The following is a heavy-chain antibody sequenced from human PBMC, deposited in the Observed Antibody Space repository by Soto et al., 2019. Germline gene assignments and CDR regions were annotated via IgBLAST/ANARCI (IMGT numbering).Heavy chain of an antibody. CDR3: ARERYCSGGSCYSGWFDP. V-gene: IGHV4-39*01. CDR2: IYYSGST. CDR1: GGSISSSSYY. D-gene: IGHD2-15*01. J-gene: IGHJ5*02. Sequence: QLQLQESGPGLVKPSETLSLTCTVSGGSISSSSYYWGWIRQPPGKGLEWIGSIYYSGSTSYNPSLKSRVTISVDTSKNQFSLKLSSVTAADTAVYYCARERYCSGGSCYSGWFDPWGQGTLVTVSS.